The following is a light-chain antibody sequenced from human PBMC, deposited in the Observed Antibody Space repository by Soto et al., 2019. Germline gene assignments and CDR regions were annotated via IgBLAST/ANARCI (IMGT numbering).Light chain of an antibody. CDR2: DAS. CDR3: QQRDAWALT. J-gene: IGKJ4*01. CDR1: QSVRSY. Sequence: EIVLTQSPATLSLSPGERVTISCRTSQSVRSYLVWYQQKPGQAPRLLIYDASNRATGIPARFSGSGSGTDFTLSITSLEPEDSAVYYCQQRDAWALTFGGGTKVEIK. V-gene: IGKV3-11*01.